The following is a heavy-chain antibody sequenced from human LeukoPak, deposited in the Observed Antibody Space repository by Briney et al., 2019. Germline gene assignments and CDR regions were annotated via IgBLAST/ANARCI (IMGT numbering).Heavy chain of an antibody. CDR3: ARRNVGTWWSFDS. Sequence: PGGSLRLSCAASGFTFSSHGMSWVRRAPGKGLEWVSAIDTSGSATYHADSVKGRFTISRDNSKDTLYLQMNSLRAEDTAVYYCARRNVGTWWSFDSWGQGTLVTVSS. CDR1: GFTFSSHG. J-gene: IGHJ4*02. V-gene: IGHV3-23*05. CDR2: IDTSGSAT. D-gene: IGHD2-15*01.